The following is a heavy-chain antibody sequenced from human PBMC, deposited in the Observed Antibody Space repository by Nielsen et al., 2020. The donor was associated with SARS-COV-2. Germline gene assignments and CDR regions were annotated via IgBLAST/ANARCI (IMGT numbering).Heavy chain of an antibody. D-gene: IGHD1-7*01. CDR2: IWYDGSNK. Sequence: GGSLRLSCAASGFTFSSYGMHWVRQAPGKGLEWVAVIWYDGSNKYYADSVKGRFTISRDNSKNTLYLQMNSLRAEDTAVYYCARAGLELPYYYYGMDVWGQGTTVTVSS. CDR1: GFTFSSYG. CDR3: ARAGLELPYYYYGMDV. V-gene: IGHV3-33*01. J-gene: IGHJ6*02.